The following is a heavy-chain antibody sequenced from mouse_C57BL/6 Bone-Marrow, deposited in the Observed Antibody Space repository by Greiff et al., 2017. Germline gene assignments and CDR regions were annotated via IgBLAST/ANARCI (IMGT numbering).Heavy chain of an antibody. CDR2: IYPRSGNT. Sequence: VMLVESGAELARPGASVKLSCKASGYTFTSYGISWVKQRTGQGLEWIGEIYPRSGNTYYNEKFKGKATLTADKSSSTAYMELRSLTSEDSAVYFCARLGGFRAMDYWGQGTSVTVSS. CDR3: ARLGGFRAMDY. V-gene: IGHV1-81*01. J-gene: IGHJ4*01. CDR1: GYTFTSYG.